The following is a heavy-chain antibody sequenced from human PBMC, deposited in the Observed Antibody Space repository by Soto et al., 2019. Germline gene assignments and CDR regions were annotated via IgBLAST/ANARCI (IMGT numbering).Heavy chain of an antibody. CDR1: GFSFSIYA. J-gene: IGHJ4*02. CDR2: ITGGTSST. Sequence: GSLRLSCAASGFSFSIYAMTWVRQAPGEGPEWVSTITGGTSSTYYADSVKGRFTISRDNSKNTLFLQMNSLRIEDTARYYCATTGDYRSTFEHWGQGTQVTVS. D-gene: IGHD4-17*01. V-gene: IGHV3-23*01. CDR3: ATTGDYRSTFEH.